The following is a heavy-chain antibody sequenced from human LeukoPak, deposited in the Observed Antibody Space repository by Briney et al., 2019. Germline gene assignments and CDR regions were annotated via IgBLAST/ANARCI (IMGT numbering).Heavy chain of an antibody. J-gene: IGHJ4*02. Sequence: GGSLRLSCAVSGFSFRSYGMHWVRQAPGKGLEWVAVISYDGSHKYYADSVKGRFTISRDNSKNTLYLQMNSLRAEDTAVYYCARRAGAYSHPYDYWGQGTLVTVSS. CDR2: ISYDGSHK. D-gene: IGHD4/OR15-4a*01. CDR1: GFSFRSYG. V-gene: IGHV3-30*03. CDR3: ARRAGAYSHPYDY.